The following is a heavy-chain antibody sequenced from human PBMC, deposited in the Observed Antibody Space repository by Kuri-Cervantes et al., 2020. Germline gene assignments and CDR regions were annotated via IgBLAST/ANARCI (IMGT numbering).Heavy chain of an antibody. CDR1: GFSLSTNGVG. Sequence: SGPTLVKPTQTLTLTCTFSGFSLSTNGVGVGWIRQPPGKALQWLAVTYWDDDKRYSPSLKSRLTITKDTSKNQVVLTLTNMDPVDTATYYCAHTPYSSGWYGEGAFDIWGQGTMV. J-gene: IGHJ3*02. V-gene: IGHV2-5*02. D-gene: IGHD6-19*01. CDR3: AHTPYSSGWYGEGAFDI. CDR2: TYWDDDK.